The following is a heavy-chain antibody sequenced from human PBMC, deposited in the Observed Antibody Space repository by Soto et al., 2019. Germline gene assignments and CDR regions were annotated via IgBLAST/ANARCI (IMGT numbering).Heavy chain of an antibody. D-gene: IGHD3-16*02. CDR1: GYSFTSYW. J-gene: IGHJ4*02. CDR2: IYPGDSDT. CDR3: ASRIMITSGGFIAKDY. Sequence: PGESLKISCKGSGYSFTSYWIGWVRQMPGKGLEWMGIIYPGDSDTRYSTSFQGQVTISADKSISTAYLQWSSLKASDTAMYFCASRIMITSGGFIAKDYWGQGTLVTVSS. V-gene: IGHV5-51*01.